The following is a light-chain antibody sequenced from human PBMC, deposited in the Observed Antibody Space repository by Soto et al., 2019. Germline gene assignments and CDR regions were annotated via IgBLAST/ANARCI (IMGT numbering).Light chain of an antibody. CDR3: QQRSNWPPALT. CDR1: QSINRY. CDR2: DAS. J-gene: IGKJ4*01. Sequence: EIVLTQSPATLSLSPGERATLSCRASQSINRYLAWYQQKPGQAPRLLIYDASNRATGIPARFSGSGSGTDFTLTISSLEPEDFAIYYCQQRSNWPPALTFGGGTKVEIK. V-gene: IGKV3-11*01.